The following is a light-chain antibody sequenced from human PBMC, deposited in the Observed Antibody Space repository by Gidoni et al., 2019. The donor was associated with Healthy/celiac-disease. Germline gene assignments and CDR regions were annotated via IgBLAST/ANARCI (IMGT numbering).Light chain of an antibody. CDR3: QQLNSYPYT. V-gene: IGKV1-9*01. CDR2: AAS. CDR1: QGISSY. J-gene: IGKJ2*01. Sequence: DIQLTQSTSFLSASVGDRVTITGRDSQGISSYLAWYQQKPGKAPKLLIYAASTLQSGVPSRFSGSGSGTEFTLTISSLQPEDFATYYCQQLNSYPYTFXQXTKLEIK.